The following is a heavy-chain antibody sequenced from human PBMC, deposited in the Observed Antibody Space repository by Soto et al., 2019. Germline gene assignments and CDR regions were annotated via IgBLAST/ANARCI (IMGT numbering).Heavy chain of an antibody. V-gene: IGHV3-7*03. CDR1: GFTFISYW. CDR3: ARGFRRMDV. CDR2: IKQDGSEK. J-gene: IGHJ6*02. Sequence: EVQLVESGGGLVQPGGSLRLSCAASGFTFISYWMSWVRQAPGKGLEWVANIKQDGSEKYYVDSVKGRFTISRDNAKNSLYLQMNSLRAEDTAVYYGARGFRRMDVWGQGTTVTVSS.